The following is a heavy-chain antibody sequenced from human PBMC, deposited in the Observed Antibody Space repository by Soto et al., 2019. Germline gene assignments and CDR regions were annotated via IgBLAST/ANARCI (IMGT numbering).Heavy chain of an antibody. CDR2: IYYSGST. V-gene: IGHV4-59*08. CDR1: GGSISSYY. CDR3: ARYGDYGYYYYGMDV. D-gene: IGHD4-17*01. Sequence: SETLSLTYTVSGGSISSYYWSWIRQPPGKGLEWIGYIYYSGSTNYNPSLKSRVTISVDTSKNQFSLKLSSVTAADTAVYYCARYGDYGYYYYGMDVWGQGTTVT. J-gene: IGHJ6*02.